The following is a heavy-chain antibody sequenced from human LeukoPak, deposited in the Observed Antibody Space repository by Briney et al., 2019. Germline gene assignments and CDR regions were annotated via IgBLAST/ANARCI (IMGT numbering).Heavy chain of an antibody. CDR2: IYYSGST. D-gene: IGHD2-21*02. J-gene: IGHJ3*02. V-gene: IGHV4-39*07. CDR3: ARDGEGWAYCGGDCYSFAFDI. CDR1: GGSISSSSYY. Sequence: PSETLSLTCTVSGGSISSSSYYWGWIRQPPGKGLEWIGSIYYSGSTYYNPSLKSRVTISVDTSKNQFSLKLSSVTAADTAVYYCARDGEGWAYCGGDCYSFAFDIWGQGTMVTVSS.